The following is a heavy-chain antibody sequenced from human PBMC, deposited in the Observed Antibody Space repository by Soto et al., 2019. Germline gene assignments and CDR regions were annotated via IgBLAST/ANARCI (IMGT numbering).Heavy chain of an antibody. Sequence: QVQLVQSGAEVKKPGASVKVSCKASGYTFTSYGLHWVHQAPRQRLEWMGWINPYNDDTRYSQKFQGRVTISSDTFASTAYLEVSSLRSEDMAVYYCARDEASSIDAWGKGTTVTVSS. CDR1: GYTFTSYG. CDR2: INPYNDDT. J-gene: IGHJ6*03. V-gene: IGHV1-3*01. CDR3: ARDEASSIDA.